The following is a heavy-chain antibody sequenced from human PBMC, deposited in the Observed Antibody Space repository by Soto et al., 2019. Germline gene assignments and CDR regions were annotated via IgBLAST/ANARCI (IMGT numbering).Heavy chain of an antibody. CDR3: ARQVGLAGAYYYYGMDV. CDR2: IYPGDSDT. D-gene: IGHD6-19*01. V-gene: IGHV5-51*01. CDR1: GYSFTSYW. J-gene: IGHJ6*02. Sequence: PGESLKISCKGSGYSFTSYWIGWVRQMPGKCLEWMGIIYPGDSDTRYSPSFQGQVTISADKSISTAYLQWSSLKASDTAMYYCARQVGLAGAYYYYGMDVWGQGTTVTVSS.